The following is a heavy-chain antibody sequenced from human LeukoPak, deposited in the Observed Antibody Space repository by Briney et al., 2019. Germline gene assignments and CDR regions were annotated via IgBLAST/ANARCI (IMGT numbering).Heavy chain of an antibody. J-gene: IGHJ6*02. Sequence: PSETLSLTCTVSGGSISSGGYYWSWIRQHPGKGVGWIGYIDYSGSTYYNPSLKSRVTISVDTSKNQFSLKLSSGAAADTAVYYCARAPGYSPEYYGMDVWGQGTTVTVSS. CDR1: GGSISSGGYY. CDR3: ARAPGYSPEYYGMDV. CDR2: IDYSGST. D-gene: IGHD5-18*01. V-gene: IGHV4-31*03.